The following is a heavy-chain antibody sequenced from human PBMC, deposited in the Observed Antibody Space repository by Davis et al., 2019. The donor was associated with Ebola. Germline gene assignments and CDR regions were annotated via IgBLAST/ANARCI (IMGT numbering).Heavy chain of an antibody. J-gene: IGHJ6*04. V-gene: IGHV3-21*04. Sequence: GESLKISCAASGFTFSSYSMNWVRQAPGKGLEWVSVLSGSGDSTYYADSVKRRFTISRDDAKKSLYLQMDSLRAEDTAVYYCARDVISVVGASRGIYYGLDVWGKGTTVTVSS. CDR3: ARDVISVVGASRGIYYGLDV. D-gene: IGHD1-26*01. CDR2: LSGSGDST. CDR1: GFTFSSYS.